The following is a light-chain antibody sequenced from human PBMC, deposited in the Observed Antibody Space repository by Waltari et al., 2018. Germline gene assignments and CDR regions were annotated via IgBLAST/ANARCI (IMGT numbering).Light chain of an antibody. Sequence: VFTQSPGTMSLSPGETATLSCRAAQSLTKKYLAWYQQKPGQAPRLLIYGAYSRAAGIPDRFSGSGSGTDFTLTISRLEPEDSAVYYCPQYGSSIMYTFGQGTKLEIK. CDR3: PQYGSSIMYT. CDR2: GAY. J-gene: IGKJ2*01. CDR1: QSLTKKY. V-gene: IGKV3-20*01.